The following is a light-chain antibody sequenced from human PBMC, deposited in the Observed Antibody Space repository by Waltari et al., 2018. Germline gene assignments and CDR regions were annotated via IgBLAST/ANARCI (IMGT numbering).Light chain of an antibody. CDR3: SAWDDSVHV. J-gene: IGLJ1*01. Sequence: QSGLTQSPSVSGTPGQRVTISCSGSTSNIGSNNVNWYQQFPGTAPQLLNYRNGERPSGVPDRFSGSKSGTSASLAISGLQSEDEAEYYCSAWDDSVHVFGTGTRVTVL. V-gene: IGLV1-44*01. CDR1: TSNIGSNN. CDR2: RNG.